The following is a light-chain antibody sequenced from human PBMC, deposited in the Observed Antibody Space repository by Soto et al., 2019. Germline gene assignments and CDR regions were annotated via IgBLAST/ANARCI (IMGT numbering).Light chain of an antibody. J-gene: IGKJ4*01. CDR2: DAS. V-gene: IGKV3-11*01. CDR3: HQRSNWPLT. CDR1: QSVNRY. Sequence: EIVLTQSPATLSLSPGERATLSCRASQSVNRYLAWYQQKPGQAPRLLIYDASNRATGVPARFSGSGSGTDFTLTISSLELEDFAIYYCHQRSNWPLTFGGGTKVDI.